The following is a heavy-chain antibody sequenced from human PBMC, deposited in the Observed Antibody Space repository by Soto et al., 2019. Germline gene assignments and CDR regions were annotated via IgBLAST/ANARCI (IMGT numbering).Heavy chain of an antibody. CDR2: ISWNSGSI. CDR3: AKDSWGSTSCYFDQ. D-gene: IGHD2-2*01. J-gene: IGHJ4*02. V-gene: IGHV3-9*01. Sequence: SLRLSCAASGFTLGAYAMQWVLQAPGQGLEWVSGISWNSGSIGYADSVKGRFTISGDNAKNSLYLQMHSLRAEDTALYYCAKDSWGSTSCYFDQWGQGTLVTVSA. CDR1: GFTLGAYA.